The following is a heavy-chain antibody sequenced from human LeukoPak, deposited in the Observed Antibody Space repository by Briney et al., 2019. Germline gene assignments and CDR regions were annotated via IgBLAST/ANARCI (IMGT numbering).Heavy chain of an antibody. D-gene: IGHD5-18*01. V-gene: IGHV4-38-2*02. CDR2: IYHSGST. CDR3: ARERKSGYSYNIEY. Sequence: SETLSLTCAVSGYSISSDYYWGWIRQPPGKGLEWIGIIYHSGSTYYNPSLKSRVTISVDTSKNQFSLKLSSVTAADTAVYYCARERKSGYSYNIEYWGQGTLVSVSS. CDR1: GYSISSDYY. J-gene: IGHJ4*02.